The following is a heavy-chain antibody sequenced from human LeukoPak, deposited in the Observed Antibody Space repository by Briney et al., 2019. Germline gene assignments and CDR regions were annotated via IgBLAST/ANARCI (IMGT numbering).Heavy chain of an antibody. CDR2: IKQDGSEK. D-gene: IGHD3-22*01. V-gene: IGHV3-7*01. J-gene: IGHJ4*02. CDR1: GFTFSSYW. CDR3: ARVEDDSSGYYFDY. Sequence: PGGSLRLSCAASGFTFSSYWMSWVRQAPGKGLEWVANIKQDGSEKYYVDSVKGRFTISRDNAKNSLYLQMNSLRAEDTAVYYSARVEDDSSGYYFDYWGQGTLVTVSS.